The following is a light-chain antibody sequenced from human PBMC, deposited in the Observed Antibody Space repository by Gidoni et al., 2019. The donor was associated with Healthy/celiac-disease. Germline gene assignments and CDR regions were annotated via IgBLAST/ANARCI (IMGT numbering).Light chain of an antibody. CDR1: QSVSSY. CDR2: DAS. V-gene: IGKV3-11*01. Sequence: PATRSVAAGERATLTCRASQSVSSYLDGYQQKPGQAPRRLIYDASNRATGIPARFSGSGSGTDFTLTISSLEPEDFAGYYCQQRSNWPITFGQGTRLEIK. J-gene: IGKJ5*01. CDR3: QQRSNWPIT.